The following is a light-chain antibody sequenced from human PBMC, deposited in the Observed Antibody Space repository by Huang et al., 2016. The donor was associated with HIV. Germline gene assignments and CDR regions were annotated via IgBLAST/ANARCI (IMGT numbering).Light chain of an antibody. Sequence: DIQMTQSPSSLSASVGDRVTITCRASQDIRSNLAWFQQTPGKAPKSLIYDASTLQSGVPSKFSGNGYGTEFTLTSSSLQPEDIATYYCQQSNTFPLTFGGGTKVEI. CDR3: QQSNTFPLT. J-gene: IGKJ4*01. CDR1: QDIRSN. V-gene: IGKV1-16*02. CDR2: DAS.